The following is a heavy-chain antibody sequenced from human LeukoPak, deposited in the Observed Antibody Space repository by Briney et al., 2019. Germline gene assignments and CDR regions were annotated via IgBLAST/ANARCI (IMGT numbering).Heavy chain of an antibody. J-gene: IGHJ5*02. CDR3: ARVGGTGWFDP. CDR1: GGSFSGYY. Sequence: SETLSLTCGVYGGSFSGYYWSWIRQPPGKGLEWIGEINHSGSTNYNPSLKSRVTISVDTSKNQFSLKLSSVTAADTAVYYCARVGGTGWFDPWGQGTLVTVSS. V-gene: IGHV4-34*01. CDR2: INHSGST. D-gene: IGHD1-1*01.